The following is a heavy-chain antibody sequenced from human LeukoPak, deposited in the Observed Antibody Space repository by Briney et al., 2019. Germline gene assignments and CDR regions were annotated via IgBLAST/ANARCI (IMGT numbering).Heavy chain of an antibody. Sequence: TSGESLKISCKGSGYSFTSYWIGWVRQMPGKGLEWMGIIYPGDSDTRYSPSFQGQVTISADKSISTAYLQWSSLKASDTAMYYCARQLRRWELLPSDAFDIWGQGTMVTVSS. J-gene: IGHJ3*02. CDR3: ARQLRRWELLPSDAFDI. CDR2: IYPGDSDT. V-gene: IGHV5-51*01. CDR1: GYSFTSYW. D-gene: IGHD1-26*01.